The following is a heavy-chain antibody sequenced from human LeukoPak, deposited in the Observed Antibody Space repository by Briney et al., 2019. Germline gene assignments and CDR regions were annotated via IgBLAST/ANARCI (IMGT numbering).Heavy chain of an antibody. J-gene: IGHJ2*01. D-gene: IGHD4-17*01. CDR2: INPNSGGT. CDR3: AREDYGDYDSYWYFDL. V-gene: IGHV1-2*02. CDR1: GYTFTGYY. Sequence: ASVKVSCKASGYTFTGYYMHWVRQAPGQGLEWMGWINPNSGGTNYAQKFQGRVTMTRDTSISTAYMELSRLRSDDTAVYYCAREDYGDYDSYWYFDLWGRGTLVTVSS.